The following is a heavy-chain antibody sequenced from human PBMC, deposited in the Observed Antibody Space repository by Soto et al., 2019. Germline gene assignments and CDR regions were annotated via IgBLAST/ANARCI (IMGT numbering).Heavy chain of an antibody. CDR1: GFTFSSSG. CDR2: ISYDGSNK. Sequence: GGSLRLSCAASGFTFSSSGMHWVRQAPGKGLEWVAVISYDGSNKFYADSVKGRFTISRDNFRNTLYLQMNSLRAEDTAVYYCARGSHYLSTGYYFDNWGQGTLVTVSS. D-gene: IGHD3-9*01. CDR3: ARGSHYLSTGYYFDN. V-gene: IGHV3-30*03. J-gene: IGHJ5*02.